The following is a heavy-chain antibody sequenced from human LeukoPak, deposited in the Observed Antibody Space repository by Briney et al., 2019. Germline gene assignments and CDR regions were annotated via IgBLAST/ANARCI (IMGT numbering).Heavy chain of an antibody. CDR3: ARSYCSGGSCYWGYYYYGMDV. CDR1: GGTFSSYA. D-gene: IGHD2-15*01. J-gene: IGHJ6*04. CDR2: IIPIVGTA. V-gene: IGHV1-69*01. Sequence: ASVKVTCKASGGTFSSYAISWVRQAPGQGLEWMGGIIPIVGTANYAQKFQGRVTITADESTSTAYMELSGLRSEDTAVYYCARSYCSGGSCYWGYYYYGMDVWGKGTTVTVS.